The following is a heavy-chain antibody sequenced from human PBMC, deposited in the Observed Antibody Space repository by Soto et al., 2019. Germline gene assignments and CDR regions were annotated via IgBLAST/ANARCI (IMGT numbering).Heavy chain of an antibody. CDR1: GGSISSGGYY. CDR3: ARVFDNYYDSSGYYPPGFDL. J-gene: IGHJ2*01. D-gene: IGHD3-22*01. CDR2: IYYSGST. V-gene: IGHV4-31*03. Sequence: QVQLQESGPGLVKPSQTLSLTCTVSGGSISSGGYYWSWIRQHPGKGLEWIGYIYYSGSTYYNPSLKSRVTISVDPSKNQFSLKLSSVTAADTAVYYCARVFDNYYDSSGYYPPGFDLWGRGTLVTVSS.